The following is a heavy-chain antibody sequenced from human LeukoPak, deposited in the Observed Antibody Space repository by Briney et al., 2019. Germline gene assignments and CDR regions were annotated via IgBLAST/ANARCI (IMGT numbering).Heavy chain of an antibody. J-gene: IGHJ4*02. Sequence: SSETLSLTCTVSGGSISSSSYYWGWIRQPPGKGLEWIGSMYQSGSTYCNPSLRSRVTISVDTSKNQFSLKLRSMTAADTAVYYCARDKGGVVRDFDYWGQGTLVTVSS. CDR2: MYQSGST. D-gene: IGHD3-3*01. V-gene: IGHV4-39*07. CDR1: GGSISSSSYY. CDR3: ARDKGGVVRDFDY.